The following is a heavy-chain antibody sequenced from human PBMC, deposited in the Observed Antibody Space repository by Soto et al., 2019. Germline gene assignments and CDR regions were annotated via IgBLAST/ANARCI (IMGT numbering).Heavy chain of an antibody. V-gene: IGHV2-5*02. J-gene: IGHJ6*03. CDR1: GFSLSTNGVC. Sequence: QITLTESGPPLVKPTQTLTLTCIFSGFSLSTNGVCVGWIRQPPGKALEWLALIYWDDDKGYIPSLRSRLTYTQETHKNQVVLRMTNMEPVDTATYNCAHRRSPETLLWLGELVKDYYYMDVWGKGTTVTVSS. D-gene: IGHD3-10*01. CDR3: AHRRSPETLLWLGELVKDYYYMDV. CDR2: IYWDDDK.